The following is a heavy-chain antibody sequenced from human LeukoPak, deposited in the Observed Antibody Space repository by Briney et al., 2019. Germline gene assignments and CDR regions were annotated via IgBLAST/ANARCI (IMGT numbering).Heavy chain of an antibody. Sequence: SETLSLTCAVSGGSISSSNWWSWVRQPPGKGLEWIGEIYHSGSTNYNPSLKSRVTISVDKSKNQFSLKLSSVTAADTAVYYCARDQLWLPYYFDYWGQGTLVTVSS. V-gene: IGHV4-4*02. D-gene: IGHD5-18*01. J-gene: IGHJ4*02. CDR2: IYHSGST. CDR1: GGSISSSNW. CDR3: ARDQLWLPYYFDY.